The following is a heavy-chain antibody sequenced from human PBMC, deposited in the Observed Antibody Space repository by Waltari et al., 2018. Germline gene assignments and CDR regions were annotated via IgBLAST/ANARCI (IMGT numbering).Heavy chain of an antibody. J-gene: IGHJ5*02. Sequence: QVQLVQSGAEVTKPGSSVKVSCKASGGTFSSYAISWVRQAPGQGLEWMGGIIPIFGTANYAQKFQGRVTITADESTSTAYMELSSLRSEDTAVYYCASQGYCSGGSCYNWFDPWGQGTLVTVSS. V-gene: IGHV1-69*12. CDR2: IIPIFGTA. D-gene: IGHD2-15*01. CDR3: ASQGYCSGGSCYNWFDP. CDR1: GGTFSSYA.